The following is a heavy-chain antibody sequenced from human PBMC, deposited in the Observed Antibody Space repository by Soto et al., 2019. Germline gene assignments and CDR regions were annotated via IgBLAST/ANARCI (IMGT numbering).Heavy chain of an antibody. Sequence: EVQLVESGGGLVQPGGSLKLSCAASGFTFSGSAMHWVRQASGKGLEWVGRIRSKANSYATAYAASVKGRFTISRDDSKNTAYLQMNSLKTEDTAVYYCPSRDYDFWSGSQDICGQGTMVTVSS. V-gene: IGHV3-73*02. CDR3: PSRDYDFWSGSQDI. CDR2: IRSKANSYAT. D-gene: IGHD3-3*01. J-gene: IGHJ3*02. CDR1: GFTFSGSA.